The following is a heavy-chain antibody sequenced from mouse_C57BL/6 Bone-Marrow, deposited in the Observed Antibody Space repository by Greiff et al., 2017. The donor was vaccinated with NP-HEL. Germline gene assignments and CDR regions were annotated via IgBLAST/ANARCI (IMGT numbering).Heavy chain of an antibody. V-gene: IGHV1-5*01. CDR2: IYPGNSDT. CDR1: GYTFTSYW. CDR3: TRLGPYYYGSTYYAMDY. D-gene: IGHD1-1*01. Sequence: VQLQQSGTVLARPGASVKMSCKTSGYTFTSYWMHWVKQRPGQGLEWIGAIYPGNSDTSYNQKFKGKAKLTAVTSASTAYMELSSLTNEDSAVYYCTRLGPYYYGSTYYAMDYWGQGTSVTVSS. J-gene: IGHJ4*01.